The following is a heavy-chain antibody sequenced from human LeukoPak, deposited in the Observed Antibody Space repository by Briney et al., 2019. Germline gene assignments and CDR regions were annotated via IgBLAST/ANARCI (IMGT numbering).Heavy chain of an antibody. CDR1: GFTFSSYW. CDR3: AGVFIAIFDDAFDI. Sequence: GGSLRLSCAASGFTFSSYWMSWVRRAPGKGLEWVANIKQEGSEKYYVDSVKGRFTISRDNAKNSLYLEMNSLRAEDTAVYYCAGVFIAIFDDAFDIWGQGTMVTVSS. CDR2: IKQEGSEK. V-gene: IGHV3-7*01. J-gene: IGHJ3*02. D-gene: IGHD3-9*01.